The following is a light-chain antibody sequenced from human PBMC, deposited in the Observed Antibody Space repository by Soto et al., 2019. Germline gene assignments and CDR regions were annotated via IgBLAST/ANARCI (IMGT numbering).Light chain of an antibody. J-gene: IGLJ1*01. CDR2: EVN. CDR3: SSYGGYNNVV. V-gene: IGLV2-8*01. Sequence: SALTQPPSAYGSPGQSVAISCTGTSSDVGGYNYVSWFQQHPGKAPKLIIHEVNQRPSGVPDRFSGSKSGNTASLTVSGLQAEDEGTYYCSSYGGYNNVVFGTGTKVTV. CDR1: SSDVGGYNY.